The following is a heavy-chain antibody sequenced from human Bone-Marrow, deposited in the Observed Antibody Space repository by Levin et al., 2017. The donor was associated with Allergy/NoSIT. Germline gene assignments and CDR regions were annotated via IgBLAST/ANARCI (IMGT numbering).Heavy chain of an antibody. J-gene: IGHJ4*02. D-gene: IGHD2-8*02. V-gene: IGHV3-11*01. CDR1: GFSFSAHF. CDR2: ISKSGSDL. Sequence: PGESLKISCAVSGFSFSAHFMSWVRQAPGKGLEWIAKISKSGSDLYYADSVKGRFTISRDNAKNSLYLEMNSLRVEDTAIYFCTKEDWWRFDYWGQGSLVTVSS. CDR3: TKEDWWRFDY.